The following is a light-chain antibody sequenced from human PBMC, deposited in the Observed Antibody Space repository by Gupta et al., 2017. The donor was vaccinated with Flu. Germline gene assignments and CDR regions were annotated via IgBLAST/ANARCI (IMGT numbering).Light chain of an antibody. CDR1: SGDLGAYNY. CDR2: EVS. V-gene: IGLV2-14*01. CDR3: SSYTGTNTLFV. Sequence: IAISCTGTSGDLGAYNYGSWYQQHPGTAHKLIIFEVSNRPSGVSDRFSGSKSCNTASLTIXGXQAEDEXDYYCSSYTGTNTLFVFGGGTKLTVL. J-gene: IGLJ3*02.